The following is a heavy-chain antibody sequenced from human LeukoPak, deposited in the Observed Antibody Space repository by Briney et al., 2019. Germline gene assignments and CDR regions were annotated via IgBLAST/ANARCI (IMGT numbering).Heavy chain of an antibody. CDR3: ARVRDDYTHFDC. CDR2: INSDGSRT. CDR1: GFTFSSYW. V-gene: IGHV3-74*01. J-gene: IGHJ4*02. Sequence: GGSLRLSCAASGFTFSSYWMHWVRQAPGKGLMWVSRINSDGSRTTYADSVRGRFTISRDNAKSTLYLQVNSLRAEDTAVYYCARVRDDYTHFDCWGQGTLVTVSS. D-gene: IGHD4-11*01.